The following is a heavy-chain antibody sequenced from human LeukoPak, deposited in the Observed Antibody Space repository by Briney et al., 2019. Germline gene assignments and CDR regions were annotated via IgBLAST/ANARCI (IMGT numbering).Heavy chain of an antibody. CDR1: GYTFTTYY. CDR3: AREGGDTPMVKFDY. CDR2: INPSGSGT. V-gene: IGHV1-46*01. J-gene: IGHJ4*02. D-gene: IGHD5-18*01. Sequence: ASVKVSCKASGYTFTTYYMHRVRQAPGQGLEWVGIINPSGSGTSYAQRFQGRVTMTRDMSTSTVYMELSSLRSEDTAVYYCAREGGDTPMVKFDYWGQGTLVTVSS.